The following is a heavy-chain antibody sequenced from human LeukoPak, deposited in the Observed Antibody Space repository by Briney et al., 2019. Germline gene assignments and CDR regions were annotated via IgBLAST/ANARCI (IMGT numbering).Heavy chain of an antibody. V-gene: IGHV3-11*05. D-gene: IGHD6-13*01. J-gene: IGHJ1*01. Sequence: PGGSLRLSCAASGFTFSDYYMTWIRQAPGKGLEWVSCISARSVFTNYADSVKGRFTISRDDAKNLLYLQMSNLRAEDTAVYYCARGGSSLLDWGQGTLVTVSS. CDR2: ISARSVFT. CDR3: ARGGSSLLD. CDR1: GFTFSDYY.